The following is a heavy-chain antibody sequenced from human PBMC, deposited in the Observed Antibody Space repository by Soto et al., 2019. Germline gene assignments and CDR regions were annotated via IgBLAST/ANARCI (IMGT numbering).Heavy chain of an antibody. D-gene: IGHD3-9*01. CDR1: GGSISSYY. CDR2: IYYSGST. V-gene: IGHV4-59*01. J-gene: IGHJ4*02. Sequence: SETLSLTCTVSGGSISSYYWSWIRQPPGKGLEWIGYIYYSGSTNYNPSLKSRVTISVDTSKNQFSLKLSSVTAADTAVYYCARVHFDWEDYYFDYWGQGTLVTVYS. CDR3: ARVHFDWEDYYFDY.